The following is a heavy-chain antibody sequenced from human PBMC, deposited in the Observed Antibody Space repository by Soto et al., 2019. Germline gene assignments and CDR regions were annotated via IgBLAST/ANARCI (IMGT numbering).Heavy chain of an antibody. CDR3: ATTPRGGTGTRGGGHY. CDR2: INHSGST. V-gene: IGHV4-34*01. D-gene: IGHD1-7*01. Sequence: QVQLQQWGAGLLKPSETLSLTCAVYGGSFSGYYWSWIRQPPGKGLEWIGEINHSGSTNYNPSLKRRVTISVDTSKNQFSLKLSSVTAADTAVYYCATTPRGGTGTRGGGHYWGQGTLVTVSS. CDR1: GGSFSGYY. J-gene: IGHJ4*02.